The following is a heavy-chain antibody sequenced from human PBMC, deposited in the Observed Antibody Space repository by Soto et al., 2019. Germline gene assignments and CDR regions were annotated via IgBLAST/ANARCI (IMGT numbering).Heavy chain of an antibody. CDR1: GVIFSNFG. CDR2: INSDGSST. J-gene: IGHJ5*02. V-gene: IGHV3-74*01. D-gene: IGHD3-22*01. Sequence: GGSLRLSCAASGVIFSNFGMHWVRQAPGKGLVWVSRINSDGSSTSYADSVKGRFTISRDNAKNTLYLQMNSLRAEDTAVYYCARGYYDSSGYSPYNWFDPWGQGTLVTVSS. CDR3: ARGYYDSSGYSPYNWFDP.